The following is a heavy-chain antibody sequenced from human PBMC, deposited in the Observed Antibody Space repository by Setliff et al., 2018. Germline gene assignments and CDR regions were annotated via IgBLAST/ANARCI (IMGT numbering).Heavy chain of an antibody. CDR1: GYSISSDYY. V-gene: IGHV4-38-2*01. J-gene: IGHJ3*02. CDR2: MYHSGST. Sequence: CAVSGYSISSDYYWGWIRQPPGKGLEWIGSMYHSGSTYYNPSLKSRVTISVDTSKNQFSLKLNYVTAADTAVYYCARALGYCSRTSCYADAFDIWGQGTMVTV. D-gene: IGHD2-2*01. CDR3: ARALGYCSRTSCYADAFDI.